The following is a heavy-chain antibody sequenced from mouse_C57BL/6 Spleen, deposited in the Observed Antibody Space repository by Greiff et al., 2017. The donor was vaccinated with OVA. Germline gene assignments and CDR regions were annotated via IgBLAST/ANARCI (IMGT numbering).Heavy chain of an antibody. J-gene: IGHJ1*03. CDR2: INYDGSST. Sequence: EVQLQESEGGLVQPGSSMKLSCTASGFTFSDYYMAWVRQVPEKGLEWVANINYDGSSTYYLDSLKSRFIISRDNAKNILYLQMSSLKSEDTATYYCARDYCAQEGYFDVWGTGTTVTVSS. CDR3: ARDYCAQEGYFDV. CDR1: GFTFSDYY. V-gene: IGHV5-16*01. D-gene: IGHD3-2*02.